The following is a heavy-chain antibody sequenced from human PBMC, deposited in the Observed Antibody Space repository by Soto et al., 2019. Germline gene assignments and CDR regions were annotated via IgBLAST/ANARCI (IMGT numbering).Heavy chain of an antibody. CDR2: IYYSRNT. D-gene: IGHD3-3*01. Sequence: SETLSLTCTVSGGSISTYYWNWIRQPPGKGLEWIGFIYYSRNTNYNPSLKSRVTISADTSKNQFSLKLDSVTASDTAVYYCARYDFWSGYFDSWGQGTLVTVSS. CDR3: ARYDFWSGYFDS. J-gene: IGHJ4*02. V-gene: IGHV4-59*08. CDR1: GGSISTYY.